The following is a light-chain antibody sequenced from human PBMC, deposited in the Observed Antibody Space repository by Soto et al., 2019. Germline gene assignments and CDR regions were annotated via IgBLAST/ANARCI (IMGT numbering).Light chain of an antibody. J-gene: IGKJ1*01. V-gene: IGKV3-20*01. CDR3: QQYCKQYGSSPPSWT. CDR1: QTVSSSY. Sequence: ETVLTQSPGTLSLSPGERATLSCRASQTVSSSYLAWYQQKPGQAPRLLIYGTSSRATGIPDRFSGSGSGTDFTLTISRLEPEDFAVYDCQQYCKQYGSSPPSWTFGQGTRVEIK. CDR2: GTS.